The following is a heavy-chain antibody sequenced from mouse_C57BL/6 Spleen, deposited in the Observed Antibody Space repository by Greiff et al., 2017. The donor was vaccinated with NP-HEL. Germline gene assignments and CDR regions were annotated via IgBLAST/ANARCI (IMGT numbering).Heavy chain of an antibody. CDR2: ISYDGSN. CDR3: ARGEDYYGSSHFDY. Sequence: EVKFEESGPGLVKPSQSLSLTCSVTGYSITSGYYWNWIRQFPGNKLEWMGYISYDGSNNYNPSLKNRISITRDTSKNQFFLKLNSVTTEDTATYYCARGEDYYGSSHFDYWGQGTTLTVSS. J-gene: IGHJ2*01. D-gene: IGHD1-1*01. CDR1: GYSITSGYY. V-gene: IGHV3-6*01.